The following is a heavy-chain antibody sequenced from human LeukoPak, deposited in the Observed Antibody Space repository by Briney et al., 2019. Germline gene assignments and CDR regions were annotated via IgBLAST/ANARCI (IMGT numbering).Heavy chain of an antibody. Sequence: PGRSLRLSCAAYGFTFDEYAMHWVRQAPGKGLEWVSGISLNSGSIGYADSVSGGFTISRDSAKNALYLQMNSLRAEGTALYYFARDQYYDFWSGWYADWGEGSLVTVSS. CDR1: GFTFDEYA. CDR3: ARDQYYDFWSGWYAD. CDR2: ISLNSGSI. V-gene: IGHV3-9*01. D-gene: IGHD3-3*01. J-gene: IGHJ4*02.